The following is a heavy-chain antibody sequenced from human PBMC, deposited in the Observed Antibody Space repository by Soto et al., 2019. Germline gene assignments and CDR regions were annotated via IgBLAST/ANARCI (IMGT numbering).Heavy chain of an antibody. CDR3: ARNSNDYRKSFDY. CDR2: IYYGGST. D-gene: IGHD5-12*01. J-gene: IGHJ4*02. Sequence: SETLSLTCTASGDSISTDYWSWIRQSPGKGLEWIGFIYYGGSTNYNPSLKSRVTIPVDTPKNQFSLKLSSVTAADTAVYFCARNSNDYRKSFDYWGQGSLVTVSS. CDR1: GDSISTDY. V-gene: IGHV4-59*08.